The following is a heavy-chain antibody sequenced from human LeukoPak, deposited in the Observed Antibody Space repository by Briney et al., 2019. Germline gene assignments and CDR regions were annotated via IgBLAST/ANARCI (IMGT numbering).Heavy chain of an antibody. CDR1: GGSISSGTYF. CDR3: ARDGGVAPHNWFDP. Sequence: SQTLSLTCTVSGGSISSGTYFWTWIRQPAGKGLEWIGRIYTSGSTNYNPSLKSRVTISVDTPKNQFSLKLSSVTAADTAVYYCARDGGVAPHNWFDPWGQGTLVTVSS. V-gene: IGHV4-61*02. D-gene: IGHD2-8*02. J-gene: IGHJ5*02. CDR2: IYTSGST.